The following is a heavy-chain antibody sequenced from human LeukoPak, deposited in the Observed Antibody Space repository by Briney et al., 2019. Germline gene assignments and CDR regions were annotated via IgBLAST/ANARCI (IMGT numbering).Heavy chain of an antibody. CDR1: GFTFSSYG. CDR2: IWYDGGNK. D-gene: IGHD4-17*01. V-gene: IGHV3-33*01. J-gene: IGHJ4*02. CDR3: ARDQLTETTSG. Sequence: GGSLRLSCAASGFTFSSYGMHWVRQAPGKGLEWVAVIWYDGGNKYYADSVKGRFTISRDNSKNTLYLQMKSLRAEDTAVYYCARDQLTETTSGWGQGTLVTVSS.